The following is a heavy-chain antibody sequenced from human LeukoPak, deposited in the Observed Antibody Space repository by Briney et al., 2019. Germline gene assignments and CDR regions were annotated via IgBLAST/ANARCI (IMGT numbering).Heavy chain of an antibody. CDR3: ARDRAPYDSSGYYSD. CDR2: IKEDGSDK. J-gene: IGHJ4*02. D-gene: IGHD3-22*01. Sequence: GGSLRLSCAVSGFTFSDYWMTWVRQAPGRRLEWVANIKEDGSDKQYVDSVQGRFTISRDNAENSLYLQMNSLRAEDTAVYYCARDRAPYDSSGYYSDWGQGTLVTVSS. CDR1: GFTFSDYW. V-gene: IGHV3-7*03.